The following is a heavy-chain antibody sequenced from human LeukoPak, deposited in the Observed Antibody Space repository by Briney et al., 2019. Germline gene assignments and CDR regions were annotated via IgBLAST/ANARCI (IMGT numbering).Heavy chain of an antibody. CDR2: IYSDGST. J-gene: IGHJ4*02. D-gene: IGHD3-3*01. Sequence: PGGSLRLSCAASGFTVSSNYMSWVRQAPGKGLEWVSVIYSDGSTYYADSVKGRFTISRDNSKNTLYLQMNSLRAEDTAVYYCARDPFGVKGLFAYWGQGTLVTASS. CDR1: GFTVSSNY. CDR3: ARDPFGVKGLFAY. V-gene: IGHV3-53*01.